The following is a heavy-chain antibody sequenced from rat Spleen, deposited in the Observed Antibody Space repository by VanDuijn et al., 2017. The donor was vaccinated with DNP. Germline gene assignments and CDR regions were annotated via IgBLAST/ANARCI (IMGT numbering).Heavy chain of an antibody. CDR2: ISSSGGNT. CDR1: GFTFNNYW. Sequence: EVQLVESGGGLVQPGRSLKLSCAASGFTFNNYWMTWIRQVPGKGLEWVASISSSGGNTYYPDSVKGRFTISRDNANGTLYLQMDNLRSEDMATYYCARYSLILRVWDYWGQGVMVTVSS. V-gene: IGHV5-31*01. J-gene: IGHJ2*01. CDR3: ARYSLILRVWDY. D-gene: IGHD1-7*01.